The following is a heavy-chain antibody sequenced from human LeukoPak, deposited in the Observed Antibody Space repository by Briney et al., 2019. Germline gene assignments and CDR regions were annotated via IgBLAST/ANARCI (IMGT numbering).Heavy chain of an antibody. J-gene: IGHJ6*03. D-gene: IGHD6-13*01. CDR2: IKPDGSEK. V-gene: IGHV3-7*01. CDR1: GFTFSSYE. CDR3: ARAPEYSSSWSYYYYYYMDV. Sequence: PGGSLRLSCAASGFTFSSYEMNWVRQAPGKGLEWVANIKPDGSEKYYVDSVKGRFTISRDNAKNSLYLQMNSLRAEETAEYYCARAPEYSSSWSYYYYYYMDVWGKGTTVTVSS.